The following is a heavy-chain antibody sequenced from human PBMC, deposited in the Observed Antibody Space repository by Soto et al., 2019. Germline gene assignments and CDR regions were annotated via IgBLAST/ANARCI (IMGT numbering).Heavy chain of an antibody. V-gene: IGHV4-34*01. D-gene: IGHD2-2*01. CDR1: GGSFSGYY. CDR2: INHSGST. J-gene: IGHJ4*02. CDR3: ARGFRLDCSSTSCYLNYFDY. Sequence: SETLSLTCAVYGGSFSGYYWSWIRQPPGKGLEWIGEINHSGSTNYNPSLKSRVTISVDTSKNQFSLKLSSVTAADTAVYYCARGFRLDCSSTSCYLNYFDYWGQGTLVTVSS.